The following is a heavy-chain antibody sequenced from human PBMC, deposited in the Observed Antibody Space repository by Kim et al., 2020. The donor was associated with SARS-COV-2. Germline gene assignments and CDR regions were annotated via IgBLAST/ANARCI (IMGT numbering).Heavy chain of an antibody. D-gene: IGHD6-6*01. CDR2: FP. V-gene: IGHV5-10-1*01. CDR3: ARSISDLDY. Sequence: FPNSSPSFQGHVTISADKSISTAYLQWSSLKASDTAMYYCARSISDLDYWGQGTLVTVSS. J-gene: IGHJ4*02.